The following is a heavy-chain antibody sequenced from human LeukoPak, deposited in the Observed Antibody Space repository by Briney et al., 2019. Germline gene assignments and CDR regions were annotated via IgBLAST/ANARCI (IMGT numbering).Heavy chain of an antibody. V-gene: IGHV3-74*01. CDR1: GFTFSNYW. Sequence: GGSLRLSCAASGFTFSNYWMHWLRQAPGKGLVWVSLVKRDGSSTNYADSVKGRFTISRDNAKNSLYLHMNSLRAEDTAVYHCARGGGYYYDSSDYYREEYFQHWGQGTLVTVSS. CDR2: VKRDGSST. D-gene: IGHD3-22*01. J-gene: IGHJ1*01. CDR3: ARGGGYYYDSSDYYREEYFQH.